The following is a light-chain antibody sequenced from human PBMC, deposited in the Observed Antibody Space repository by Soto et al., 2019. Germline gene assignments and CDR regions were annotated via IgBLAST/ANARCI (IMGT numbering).Light chain of an antibody. V-gene: IGKV1-39*01. CDR3: QQSVSTPYT. CDR2: LAS. CDR1: QSINTY. Sequence: DIRMTQSPSSLSASVGDKVTITCRASQSINTYLSWYQQKPGKTPKFLIYLASSFQSGAPPRFSGGGSGTNFTLTISGLQPEDFATYYCQQSVSTPYTFGQGTKLEMK. J-gene: IGKJ2*01.